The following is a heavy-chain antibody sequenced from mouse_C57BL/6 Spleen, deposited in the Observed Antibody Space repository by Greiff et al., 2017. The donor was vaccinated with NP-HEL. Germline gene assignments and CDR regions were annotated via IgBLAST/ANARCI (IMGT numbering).Heavy chain of an antibody. CDR3: ARNKCPIYYDYDNYAMDY. V-gene: IGHV2-9-1*01. CDR1: GFSLTSYA. J-gene: IGHJ4*01. D-gene: IGHD2-4*01. CDR2: IWTGGGT. Sequence: VQGVESGPGLVAPSQSLSITCTVSGFSLTSYAISWVRQPPGKGLEWLGVIWTGGGTNYNSALKSRLSISKDNSKSQVFLKMNSLQTDDTARYYCARNKCPIYYDYDNYAMDYWGQGTSVTVSS.